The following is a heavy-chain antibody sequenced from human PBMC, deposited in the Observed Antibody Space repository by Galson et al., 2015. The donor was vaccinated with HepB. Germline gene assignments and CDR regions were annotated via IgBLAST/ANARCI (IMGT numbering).Heavy chain of an antibody. V-gene: IGHV3-23*01. CDR2: VRGSGTGT. CDR1: GFTFYVYT. CDR3: AKDTGCGGEDY. D-gene: IGHD3-16*01. J-gene: IGHJ4*02. Sequence: SLRLSCAASGFTFYVYTMNWVRQAPGKGLEWVSAVRGSGTGTFYADSVRGRFTISRDNSKNTLTLQLNNLRVEDTAIYYCAKDTGCGGEDYWGQGILVTGSS.